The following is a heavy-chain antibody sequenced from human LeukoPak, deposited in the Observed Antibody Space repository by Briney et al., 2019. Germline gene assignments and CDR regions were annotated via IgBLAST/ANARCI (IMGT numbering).Heavy chain of an antibody. Sequence: SETLSLTCAVYGGSFSGYYWSWIRQPPGKGLEWIGEINHSGSTNYNPSLKSRVTISVDTSKNQFSLKLSSVTAADTAVYYCARFAARFWSGYVDYWGQGTLVTVSS. V-gene: IGHV4-34*01. CDR3: ARFAARFWSGYVDY. J-gene: IGHJ4*02. CDR2: INHSGST. CDR1: GGSFSGYY. D-gene: IGHD3-3*01.